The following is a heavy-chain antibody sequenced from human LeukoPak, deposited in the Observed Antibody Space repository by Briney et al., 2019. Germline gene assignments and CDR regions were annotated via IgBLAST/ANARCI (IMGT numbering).Heavy chain of an antibody. CDR2: IYYSGST. CDR1: GGSISSGGYY. CDR3: ARDSYDSSGPRYYFGY. D-gene: IGHD3-22*01. V-gene: IGHV4-31*03. Sequence: SETLSLTCTVSGGSISSGGYYWSWIRQHPGKGLEWIGYIYYSGSTCYNPSLKSRVTISVDTSKNQFSLKLSSVTAADTAVYYCARDSYDSSGPRYYFGYWGQGTLVTVSS. J-gene: IGHJ4*02.